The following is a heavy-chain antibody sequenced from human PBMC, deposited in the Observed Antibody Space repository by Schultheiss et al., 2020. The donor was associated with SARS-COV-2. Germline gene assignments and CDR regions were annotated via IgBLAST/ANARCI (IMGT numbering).Heavy chain of an antibody. CDR1: GASISSSKW. D-gene: IGHD3-22*01. V-gene: IGHV4-4*02. CDR3: TVGALDSSGYFGDAFDI. J-gene: IGHJ3*02. CDR2: IYHSGST. Sequence: SETLSLTCAVSGASISSSKWWSWVRQSPGKGLEWIGSIYHSGSTYYNPSLKSRVTISVDTSKNQFSLKLSSVTAADTAVYYCTVGALDSSGYFGDAFDIWGQGTMVTVSS.